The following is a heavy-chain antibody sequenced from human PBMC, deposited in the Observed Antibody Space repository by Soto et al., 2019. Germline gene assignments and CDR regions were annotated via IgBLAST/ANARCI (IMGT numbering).Heavy chain of an antibody. D-gene: IGHD2-15*01. CDR1: GGSFSGYY. CDR2: INHSGST. J-gene: IGHJ6*03. Sequence: PSETLSLTCAVYGGSFSGYYWILIRQPPGKGLEWIGEINHSGSTNYNPSLKSRVTISVDTSKNQFSLKLSSVTAADTAVYYCARGQSNCSGGSCRHYYYYYMDVWGKGTTVTVSS. CDR3: ARGQSNCSGGSCRHYYYYYMDV. V-gene: IGHV4-34*01.